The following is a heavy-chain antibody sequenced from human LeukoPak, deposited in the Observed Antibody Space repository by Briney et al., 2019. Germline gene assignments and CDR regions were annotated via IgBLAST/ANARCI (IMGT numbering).Heavy chain of an antibody. CDR2: IYYSGST. CDR3: ARSMVRSLRYFDL. V-gene: IGHV4-39*07. J-gene: IGHJ2*01. Sequence: SETLSLTCTVYGGSISSGGYYWGWIRQPPGKGLEWIGSIYYSGSTYYNPSLKSRVTISVDTSKNQFSLKLSSVTAADTAVYYCARSMVRSLRYFDLWGRGTLVTVSS. D-gene: IGHD3-10*01. CDR1: GGSISSGGYY.